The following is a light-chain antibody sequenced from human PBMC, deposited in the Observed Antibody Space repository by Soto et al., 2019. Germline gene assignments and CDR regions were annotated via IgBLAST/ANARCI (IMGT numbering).Light chain of an antibody. V-gene: IGKV3-11*01. CDR1: QSVSSY. J-gene: IGKJ4*01. Sequence: EIVLTQSPATLSVSPGERSPLSCMASQSVSSYLAWYQQKPGQAPRLLINDASNRATGIPARFSGSGSGTDFTLTISSLEPEDFAVYYCQQRSHWPLTFGRGTKGDIK. CDR3: QQRSHWPLT. CDR2: DAS.